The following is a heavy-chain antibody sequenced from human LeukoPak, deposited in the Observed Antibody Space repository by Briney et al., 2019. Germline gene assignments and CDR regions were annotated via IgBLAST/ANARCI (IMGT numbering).Heavy chain of an antibody. J-gene: IGHJ4*02. CDR2: INHSGGT. D-gene: IGHD3-22*01. CDR3: AREAYDISGYYNNYFDY. V-gene: IGHV4-34*01. Sequence: SETLSLTCAVYGESFSGYYWSWIRQPPGKGLEWIGEINHSGGTNYNPSLKSRVTISVDTSKNQFSLKLSSVTAADTAVYYCAREAYDISGYYNNYFDYWGQGTLVTVPS. CDR1: GESFSGYY.